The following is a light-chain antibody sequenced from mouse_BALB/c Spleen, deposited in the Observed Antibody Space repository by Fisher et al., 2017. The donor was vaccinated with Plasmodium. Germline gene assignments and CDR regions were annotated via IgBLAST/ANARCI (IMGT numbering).Light chain of an antibody. CDR3: SQSTHLPLT. CDR1: QTLLDSDGKTY. Sequence: HPVSISCKSSQTLLDSDGKTYLNWLLQRPGQSPKRLISLVSKLDSGVPDRFTGSGSGTDFTLKISRVEAEDLGVYFCSQSTHLPLTFGAGTKLELK. V-gene: IGKV1-135*01. J-gene: IGKJ5*01. CDR2: LVS.